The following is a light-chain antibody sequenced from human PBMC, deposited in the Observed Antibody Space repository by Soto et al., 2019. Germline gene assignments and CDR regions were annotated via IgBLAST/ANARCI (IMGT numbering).Light chain of an antibody. Sequence: QSALTQPASVSGSPGQSITISCTGTFNDVGGYNLVSWHQQHPGKAPKLMIYEGTKRPSGVSNRFSGSKSGNTASLTISGLQAEDEADYYCCSYAGSSTLVFGGGTKLPS. CDR2: EGT. CDR3: CSYAGSSTLV. V-gene: IGLV2-23*01. J-gene: IGLJ2*01. CDR1: FNDVGGYNL.